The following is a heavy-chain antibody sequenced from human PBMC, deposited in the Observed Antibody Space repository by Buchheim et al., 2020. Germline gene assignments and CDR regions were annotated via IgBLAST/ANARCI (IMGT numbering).Heavy chain of an antibody. J-gene: IGHJ4*02. CDR3: ARDPAIRFLEWLLPDY. CDR1: GFTFSSYW. V-gene: IGHV3-7*01. CDR2: IKQDGSEK. Sequence: EVQLVESGGGLVQPGGSLRLSCAASGFTFSSYWMSWVRQAPGKGLEWVANIKQDGSEKYYVDSVKGRFTISRDTAKNSLYLQMNSLRAEDTAVYYCARDPAIRFLEWLLPDYWGQGTL. D-gene: IGHD3-3*01.